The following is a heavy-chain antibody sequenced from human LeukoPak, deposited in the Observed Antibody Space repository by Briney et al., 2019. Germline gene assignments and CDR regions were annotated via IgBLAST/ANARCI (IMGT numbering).Heavy chain of an antibody. D-gene: IGHD3-22*01. CDR2: ISKDGSDK. CDR1: GFTFSDYA. CDR3: ARGPTSPDSSVDY. J-gene: IGHJ4*02. V-gene: IGHV3-30-3*01. Sequence: PGGSLRLSCAASGFTFSDYAMHWVRQAPGKGLEWVAVISKDGSDKYYPGSVRGRFTISRDNSKNTIYLQMDSLRAEDTAIYYCARGPTSPDSSVDYWGQGTLVTVSS.